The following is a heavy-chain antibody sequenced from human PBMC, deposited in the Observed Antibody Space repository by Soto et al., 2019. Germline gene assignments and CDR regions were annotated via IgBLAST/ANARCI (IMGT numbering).Heavy chain of an antibody. CDR1: GLTLSRYA. CDR2: ISSSGSTI. CDR3: ARDSVYDYIWGSYRYDAFDI. D-gene: IGHD3-16*02. V-gene: IGHV3-11*01. J-gene: IGHJ3*02. Sequence: SLRLSCAAPGLTLSRYAMRWVRQAPGKGLEWVSYISSSGSTIYYADSVKGRFTISRDNAKNSLYLQMNSLRAEDTAVYYCARDSVYDYIWGSYRYDAFDIWGQGTMVTVSS.